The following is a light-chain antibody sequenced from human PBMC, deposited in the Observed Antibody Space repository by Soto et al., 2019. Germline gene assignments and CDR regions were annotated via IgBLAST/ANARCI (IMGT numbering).Light chain of an antibody. Sequence: QSALTQPASVSGSPGQSITISCTGTSSDVGSYSLVSWYQQHPGKAPKLMIYEGTKRPSGVSDRFSGSRSGNTASLTISGLQAEDEADYYCCSYASSSTYVFGTRTKVTVL. CDR3: CSYASSSTYV. CDR2: EGT. CDR1: SSDVGSYSL. V-gene: IGLV2-23*01. J-gene: IGLJ1*01.